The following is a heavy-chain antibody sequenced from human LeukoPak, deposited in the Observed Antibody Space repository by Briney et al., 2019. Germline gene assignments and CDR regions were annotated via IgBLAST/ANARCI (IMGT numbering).Heavy chain of an antibody. CDR1: GFTFSSYW. CDR2: IKTDGSQI. CDR3: ARADDSSGWKDAFDI. V-gene: IGHV3-7*01. J-gene: IGHJ3*02. Sequence: GGSLRLSCVASGFTFSSYWMTWVRQAPGKGLEWVANIKTDGSQIYYVDSVKGRFTISRDNAKNSLYLQMNSLRAVDTAVYYCARADDSSGWKDAFDIWGQGTMVTVSS. D-gene: IGHD6-19*01.